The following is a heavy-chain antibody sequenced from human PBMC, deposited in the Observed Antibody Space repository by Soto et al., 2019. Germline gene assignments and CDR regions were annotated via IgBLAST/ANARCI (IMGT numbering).Heavy chain of an antibody. D-gene: IGHD1-20*01. CDR2: IRDRVHSYST. Sequence: SXRLACAVSGLAFSDHYMGWVRQAPVKGLDWVGRIRDRVHSYSTEYAASVKGRSTISRDDSRNSLYLQMNSLKMEDTAVFYCVSLWSVTGSRDYWGRGTLVTVSS. J-gene: IGHJ4*02. CDR3: VSLWSVTGSRDY. V-gene: IGHV3-72*01. CDR1: GLAFSDHY.